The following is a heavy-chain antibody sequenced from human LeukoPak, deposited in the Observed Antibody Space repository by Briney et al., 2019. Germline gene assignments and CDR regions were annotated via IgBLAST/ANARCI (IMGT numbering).Heavy chain of an antibody. J-gene: IGHJ4*02. CDR1: GYTFTGYY. CDR2: INPNSGGT. D-gene: IGHD3-10*01. CDR3: ARARYGSGSRLDY. V-gene: IGHV1-2*02. Sequence: GASVKVSCKASGYTFTGYYMHWVRQAPGQGLEWMGWINPNSGGTNYAQKFQGRVTMTRDTSISTAYMELSRLRSDDTAVYYCARARYGSGSRLDYWGQGTLVTVSS.